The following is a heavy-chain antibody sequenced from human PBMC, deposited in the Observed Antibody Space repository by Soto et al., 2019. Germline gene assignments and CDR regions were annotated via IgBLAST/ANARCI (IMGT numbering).Heavy chain of an antibody. V-gene: IGHV4-34*01. CDR2: INHSGST. D-gene: IGHD3-22*01. CDR1: GGSFSGYY. CDR3: ARGRRLLTYYYDSSGYSLPT. Sequence: TSETLSLTCAVYGGSFSGYYWSWIRQPPGKGLEWIGEINHSGSTNYNPSLKSRVTISVDTSKNQFSLKLSSVTAADTAVYYCARGRRLLTYYYDSSGYSLPTWGQGTLVTVSS. J-gene: IGHJ5*02.